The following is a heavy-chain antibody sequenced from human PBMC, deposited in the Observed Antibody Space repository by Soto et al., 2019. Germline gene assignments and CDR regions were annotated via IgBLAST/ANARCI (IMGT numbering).Heavy chain of an antibody. Sequence: GESLKISCKGSGYSFTSYWIDWVRQMPGKGLEWMGIMYLGDSDTRYSPSFQGQVTISADKSISTAYLRWSSLKASDTAMYYCARVVDTSMAIDYWGQGTLVTVSS. CDR3: ARVVDTSMAIDY. J-gene: IGHJ4*02. CDR2: MYLGDSDT. V-gene: IGHV5-51*01. D-gene: IGHD5-18*01. CDR1: GYSFTSYW.